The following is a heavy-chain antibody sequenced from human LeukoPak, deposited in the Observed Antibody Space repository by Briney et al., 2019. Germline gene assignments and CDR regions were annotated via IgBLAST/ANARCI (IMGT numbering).Heavy chain of an antibody. D-gene: IGHD1-14*01. CDR3: AKYNRQQRAGFDP. J-gene: IGHJ5*02. V-gene: IGHV4-61*05. CDR1: GGSISSRGYY. Sequence: PSETLSLTCTVSGGSISSRGYYWGWIRQPPGKGLEWIGYIYYSGNTNYNPSLRSRVTLSVDTSKNQFSLKLSSVTAADTAVYYCAKYNRQQRAGFDPWGQGTLVTVSS. CDR2: IYYSGNT.